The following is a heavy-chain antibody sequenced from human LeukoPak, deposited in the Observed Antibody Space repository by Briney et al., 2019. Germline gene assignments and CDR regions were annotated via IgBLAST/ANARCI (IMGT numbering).Heavy chain of an antibody. CDR1: GHIHSTLP. V-gene: IGHV3-23*01. D-gene: IGHD5-12*01. J-gene: IGHJ6*02. CDR2: MNNGPGPT. CDR3: AKTHYDLLDV. Sequence: GGSLSLLCAVCGHIHSTLPVRWVREPRGRALVWVLDMNNGPGPTLYRDSVTGRFTISRDDSKSTLYLQMNSLRAEDTGTYYCAKTHYDLLDVWGQGTTVTVSS.